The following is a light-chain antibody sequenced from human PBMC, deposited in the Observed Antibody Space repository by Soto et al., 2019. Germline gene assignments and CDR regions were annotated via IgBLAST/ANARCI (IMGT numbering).Light chain of an antibody. J-gene: IGKJ1*01. CDR2: GAS. CDR1: QSVSSSY. CDR3: QQYVRSPRT. Sequence: EIVLTQSPGTLSLSPGEIATLSCSASQSVSSSYLAWYQQKPGQAPRLLIYGASSRATGIPDRFSGSGSGTDFNLTISRLEPEDFAVYYCQQYVRSPRTFGQGTKVEI. V-gene: IGKV3-20*01.